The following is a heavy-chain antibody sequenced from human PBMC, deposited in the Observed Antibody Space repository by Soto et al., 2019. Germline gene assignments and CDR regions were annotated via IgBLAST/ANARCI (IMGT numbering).Heavy chain of an antibody. CDR1: GFAFSNYA. V-gene: IGHV3-23*01. D-gene: IGHD7-27*01. CDR2: ISGSGGST. J-gene: IGHJ6*03. CDR3: AKGPRASPSWGYYYMDV. Sequence: GGSLRLSCAASGFAFSNYAMNWVRQAPGKGLEWVSAISGSGGSTYYADSVKGRFTISRDNSKNTLYLRMNSLRAEDTAVYYCAKGPRASPSWGYYYMDVWGKGTTVTVSS.